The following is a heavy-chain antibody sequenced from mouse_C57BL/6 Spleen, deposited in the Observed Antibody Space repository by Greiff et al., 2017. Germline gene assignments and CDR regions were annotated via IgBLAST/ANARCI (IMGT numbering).Heavy chain of an antibody. Sequence: VQLQQSGPELVKPGASVKISCKASGYTFTDYYMNWVKQSHGKSLEWIGDINPNNGGTSYNQKFKGKATLTVAKSSSTAYMELRSLTSEDSAVYYCARAGKDYFDYWGQGTTLTVSS. CDR3: ARAGKDYFDY. CDR2: INPNNGGT. D-gene: IGHD4-1*01. V-gene: IGHV1-26*01. J-gene: IGHJ2*01. CDR1: GYTFTDYY.